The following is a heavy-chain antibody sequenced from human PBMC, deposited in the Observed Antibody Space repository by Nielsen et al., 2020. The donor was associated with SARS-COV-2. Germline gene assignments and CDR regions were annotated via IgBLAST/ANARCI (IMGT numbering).Heavy chain of an antibody. Sequence: GGSLRLSCAASGFTFDDYAMHWVRQAPGKGLEWVSGISWNSGSIGYADSVKGRFTISRDNAENSLYLQMNSLRAEDTALYYCASLPRGSGYDYGMDVWGQGTTVTVSS. D-gene: IGHD2-15*01. V-gene: IGHV3-9*01. CDR1: GFTFDDYA. CDR3: ASLPRGSGYDYGMDV. CDR2: ISWNSGSI. J-gene: IGHJ6*02.